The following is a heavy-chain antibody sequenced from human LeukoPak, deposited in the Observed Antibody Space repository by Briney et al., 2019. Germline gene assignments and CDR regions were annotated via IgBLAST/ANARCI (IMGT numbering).Heavy chain of an antibody. CDR3: ARRAKDYYDSSGYWVDY. D-gene: IGHD3-22*01. V-gene: IGHV5-51*01. Sequence: LGESLKISCKGSGYSFTSYWIGWVRPLPGKGLEWMGIIYPGDSDTRYSPSFQGQVTISADKSISTAYLQWSSLKASDTAMYYCARRAKDYYDSSGYWVDYWGQGTLVTVSS. CDR2: IYPGDSDT. CDR1: GYSFTSYW. J-gene: IGHJ4*02.